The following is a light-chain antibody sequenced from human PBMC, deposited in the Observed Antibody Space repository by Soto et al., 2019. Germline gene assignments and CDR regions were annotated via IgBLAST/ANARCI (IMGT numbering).Light chain of an antibody. CDR1: QGVASN. CDR3: QQYNNWPPAWT. J-gene: IGKJ1*01. CDR2: GAS. V-gene: IGKV3-15*01. Sequence: ELVLTQSPGTLSLSPGESATLSCRGSQGVASNYLAWYQQKPGRAPRLLIYGASTRVSGVPARFSGSGSGTDFTLNISSLQSEDFAVYHCQQYNNWPPAWTFGQGTKVDIK.